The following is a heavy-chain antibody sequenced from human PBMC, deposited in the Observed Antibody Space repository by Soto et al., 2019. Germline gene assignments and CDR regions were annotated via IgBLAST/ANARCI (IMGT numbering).Heavy chain of an antibody. CDR2: IYWDDAK. Sequence: QITLKESGPTLVKPTQTLTLTCTFSGFSLSTSGVGVGWIRQPPGKALEWLALIYWDDAKHYSPSLKSRLTITEDPSKNHAVLTTTNIAPADTATLCCAHRGGGDRILDYWGQGTLVTVSS. V-gene: IGHV2-5*02. J-gene: IGHJ4*02. CDR3: AHRGGGDRILDY. CDR1: GFSLSTSGVG. D-gene: IGHD3-16*01.